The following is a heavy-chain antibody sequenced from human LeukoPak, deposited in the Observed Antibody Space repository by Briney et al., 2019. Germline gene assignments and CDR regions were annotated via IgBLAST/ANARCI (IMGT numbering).Heavy chain of an antibody. V-gene: IGHV4-59*08. J-gene: IGHJ4*02. CDR3: ARRVFNYSSGWYFDY. CDR1: GGSISSYY. CDR2: IHYSGST. Sequence: SETLSLTCTVSGGSISSYYWSWIRQPPGKGLEWIGYIHYSGSTNYNPSLKSRVTISVDTSKNQFSLKLSSVTAADTAVYYCARRVFNYSSGWYFDYWGQGTLVTVSS. D-gene: IGHD6-19*01.